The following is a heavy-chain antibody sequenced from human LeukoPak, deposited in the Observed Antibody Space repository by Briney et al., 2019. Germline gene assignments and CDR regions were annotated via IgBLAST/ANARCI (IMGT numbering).Heavy chain of an antibody. CDR2: ISGTGGTT. Sequence: GGSLRLSCVGSGFIFSSCAMIWVRQTPGKGLEWVSVISGTGGTTYDADSVKGRFTVSRDNSKNTLYLQMNSLRAEDTAVYYCVKSPLNLGYCSGGSCHYFDYWGQRTLVTVSS. CDR1: GFIFSSCA. J-gene: IGHJ4*02. D-gene: IGHD2-15*01. V-gene: IGHV3-23*01. CDR3: VKSPLNLGYCSGGSCHYFDY.